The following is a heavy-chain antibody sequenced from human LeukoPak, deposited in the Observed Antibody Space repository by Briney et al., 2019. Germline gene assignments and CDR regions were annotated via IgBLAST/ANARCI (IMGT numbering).Heavy chain of an antibody. J-gene: IGHJ4*02. CDR3: ARLGLMDGY. CDR2: IYYSGST. Sequence: PETLSLTCTVSGGSISSYYWSWIRQPPGKGLEWIGYIYYSGSTNYNPSLKSRVTISVDTSKNQFSLKLSSVTAADTAVYYCARLGLMDGYWGQGTLVTVSS. CDR1: GGSISSYY. D-gene: IGHD2-8*01. V-gene: IGHV4-59*08.